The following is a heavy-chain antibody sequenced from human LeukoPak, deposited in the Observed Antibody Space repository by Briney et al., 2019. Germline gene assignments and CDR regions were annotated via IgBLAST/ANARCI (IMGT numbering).Heavy chain of an antibody. V-gene: IGHV4-59*08. D-gene: IGHD1-26*01. J-gene: IGHJ3*02. CDR3: ARIMGWKAFDI. CDR1: GGSISSYY. CDR2: IYYSGST. Sequence: SETLSLTCTVSGGSISSYYWSWIRQPPGKGLEWIGYIYYSGSTNYNPSLKSRVTISVDTSKNQFSLKLSSVTAADTAVYYCARIMGWKAFDIWGQGTMVTVSS.